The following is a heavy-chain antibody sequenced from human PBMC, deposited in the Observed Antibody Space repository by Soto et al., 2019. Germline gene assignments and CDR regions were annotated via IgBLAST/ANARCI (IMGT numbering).Heavy chain of an antibody. V-gene: IGHV3-23*01. CDR2: ISGSGGST. CDR3: AKTFHNYDSSGYQQDYYFDY. D-gene: IGHD3-22*01. J-gene: IGHJ4*02. CDR1: GFTFSSYA. Sequence: HPGGSLRLSCAASGFTFSSYAMSWVRQAPGKGLEWVSAISGSGGSTYYADSVKGRFTVSRDNSKNTLYLQMNSLRAEDTAVYYYAKTFHNYDSSGYQQDYYFDYRGQGTLVTVS.